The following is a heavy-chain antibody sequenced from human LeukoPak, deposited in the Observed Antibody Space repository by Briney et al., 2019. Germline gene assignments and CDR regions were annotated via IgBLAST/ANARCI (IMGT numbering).Heavy chain of an antibody. CDR3: AREVRYFDWLLSEGDAFDI. J-gene: IGHJ3*02. CDR1: GFTFSTYN. CDR2: ITSSSSYT. Sequence: GGSLRLSCAASGFTFSTYNMNWFRQAPGKGLEWVSSITSSSSYTFYADSVKGRFTISRDNAKNSLYLQMNSLRAEDTAIYYCAREVRYFDWLLSEGDAFDIWGQGTMVTVSS. D-gene: IGHD3-9*01. V-gene: IGHV3-21*01.